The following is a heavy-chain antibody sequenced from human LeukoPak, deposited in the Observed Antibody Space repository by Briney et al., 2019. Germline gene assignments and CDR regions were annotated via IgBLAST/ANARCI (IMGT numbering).Heavy chain of an antibody. Sequence: GGSLRLSCAASGFTVVINHMSWVRQAPGKGLEWVSVIYSGGSTSYTDSVKGRFTISRDNAKNSLYLQMNSLRAEDTAVYYCARASRYCSGGSCYVGYYYGMDVWGQGTTVTVSS. V-gene: IGHV3-53*01. CDR3: ARASRYCSGGSCYVGYYYGMDV. CDR1: GFTVVINH. CDR2: IYSGGST. D-gene: IGHD2-15*01. J-gene: IGHJ6*02.